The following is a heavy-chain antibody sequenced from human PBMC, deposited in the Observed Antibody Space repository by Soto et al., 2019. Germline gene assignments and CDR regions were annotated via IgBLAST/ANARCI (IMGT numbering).Heavy chain of an antibody. D-gene: IGHD4-17*01. Sequence: QVQLVQSGAEVKKPGSSVKVSCKASGVTFGNYALNWVRLAPGHALEWVGGINPIIGIAHYAQDFRGRVTITADDSTSTTYMEVSSLRPDDTAVYYCATTVTTFSWYFDFWGQGTLVTVSS. CDR3: ATTVTTFSWYFDF. J-gene: IGHJ2*01. CDR2: INPIIGIA. CDR1: GVTFGNYA. V-gene: IGHV1-69*12.